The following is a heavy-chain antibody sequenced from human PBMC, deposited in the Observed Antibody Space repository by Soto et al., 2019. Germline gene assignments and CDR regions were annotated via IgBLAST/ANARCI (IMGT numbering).Heavy chain of an antibody. J-gene: IGHJ6*02. Sequence: QAGGSLRLSCAGSGFSFGSYEMHWVRQAPGKGLEWVTFTSYDGSINYYADSVKGRFTMSRDNSKNLLYLQMNSLRTEDTAVYYCVRRSTVSYYAVDVWGQGTTATVYS. D-gene: IGHD4-17*01. CDR2: TSYDGSIN. V-gene: IGHV3-30*04. CDR1: GFSFGSYE. CDR3: VRRSTVSYYAVDV.